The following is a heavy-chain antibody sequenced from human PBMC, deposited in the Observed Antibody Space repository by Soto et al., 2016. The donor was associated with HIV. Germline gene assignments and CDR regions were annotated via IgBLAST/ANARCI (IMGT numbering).Heavy chain of an antibody. J-gene: IGHJ6*02. CDR2: MNPNSGNT. V-gene: IGHV1-8*03. CDR1: GYTFTSYD. Sequence: QVQLVQSGAEVKKPGASVKVSCKASGYTFTSYDINWVRQATGQGLEWMGWMNPNSGNTGYAQKFQGRVTITRNTSISTAYMELSSLRSEDTAVYYCARVRIAAFTWYGMGRLGPRDHGHRLL. D-gene: IGHD6-13*01. CDR3: ARVRIAAFTWYGMGR.